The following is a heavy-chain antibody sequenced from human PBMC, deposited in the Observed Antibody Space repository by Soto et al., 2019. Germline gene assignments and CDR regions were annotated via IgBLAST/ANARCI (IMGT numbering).Heavy chain of an antibody. CDR2: IYESGRT. CDR1: GGSISSSSSNY. Sequence: QVQLQESGPGLVKPSGTLSLTGAVSGGSISSSSSNYWSWVRQPPGKGLEWIGDIYESGRTNYNPALSSRVTISMDKSKNPFGLKVTSVTAGDTAVYYCAREVAGIHWTFDLWGRGTLVTVSS. D-gene: IGHD1-26*01. V-gene: IGHV4-4*02. J-gene: IGHJ2*01. CDR3: AREVAGIHWTFDL.